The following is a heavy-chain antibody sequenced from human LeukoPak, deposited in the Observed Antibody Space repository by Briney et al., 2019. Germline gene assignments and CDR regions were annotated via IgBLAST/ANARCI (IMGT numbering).Heavy chain of an antibody. V-gene: IGHV3-48*03. CDR2: ISHSGSTI. J-gene: IGHJ3*02. CDR3: AKGKGLLWFGELLESAFDI. CDR1: GFTFSSYE. D-gene: IGHD3-10*01. Sequence: PGGSLRLSCGASGFTFSSYEMNWVRQPPGKGLEWVSYISHSGSTIYYADSVKGRFTVSRDNAEKSLYLQMNSLRAEDTAVYYCAKGKGLLWFGELLESAFDIWGQGTMVTVSS.